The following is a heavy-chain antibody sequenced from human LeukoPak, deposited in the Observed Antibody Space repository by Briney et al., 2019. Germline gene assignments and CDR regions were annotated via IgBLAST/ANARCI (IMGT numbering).Heavy chain of an antibody. Sequence: SETLSLTCAVYGGSFSGYYWSWIRQPPGKGLEWTGEINHSGSTNYNPSLKSRVTISVDTSKNQFSLKLSSVTAADTAVYYCARYSYGHYFDYWGQGTLVTVSS. D-gene: IGHD5-18*01. CDR1: GGSFSGYY. CDR3: ARYSYGHYFDY. J-gene: IGHJ4*02. CDR2: INHSGST. V-gene: IGHV4-34*01.